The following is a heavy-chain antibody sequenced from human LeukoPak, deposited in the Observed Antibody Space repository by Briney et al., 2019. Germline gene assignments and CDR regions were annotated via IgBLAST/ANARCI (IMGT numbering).Heavy chain of an antibody. V-gene: IGHV3-9*01. D-gene: IGHD3-22*01. J-gene: IGHJ2*01. Sequence: TGGSLRLSCAASGFMFDDYAMHWVRQAPGKGLEWVSGISWNSGSIGYADSVKGRFTISRDNAKNSLYLQMNSLRTEDTALYYCAKDHYYYDSSGRYFDLWGRGTLVTVSS. CDR2: ISWNSGSI. CDR1: GFMFDDYA. CDR3: AKDHYYYDSSGRYFDL.